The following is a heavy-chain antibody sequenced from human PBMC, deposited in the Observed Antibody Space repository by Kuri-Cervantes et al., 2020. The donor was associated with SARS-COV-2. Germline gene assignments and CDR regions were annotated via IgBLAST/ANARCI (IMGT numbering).Heavy chain of an antibody. CDR1: GFTFSSYA. CDR3: TTDPNYDFWSGYPQFDY. D-gene: IGHD3-3*01. Sequence: GESLKISCAASGFTFSSYAMSWVRQAPGKGLEWVGRIKSKTDGGTTDYAAPVKGRFTISRDDSKNTLYLQMNSLKTEDTAVYYCTTDPNYDFWSGYPQFDYWGQGTLVTVSS. J-gene: IGHJ4*02. CDR2: IKSKTDGGTT. V-gene: IGHV3-15*01.